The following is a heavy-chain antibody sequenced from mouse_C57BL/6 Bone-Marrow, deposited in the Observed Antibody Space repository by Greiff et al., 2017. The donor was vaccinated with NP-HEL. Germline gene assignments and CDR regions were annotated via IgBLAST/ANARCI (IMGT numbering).Heavy chain of an antibody. CDR1: GYAFSSSW. CDR2: IYPGDGDT. J-gene: IGHJ2*01. D-gene: IGHD1-1*01. V-gene: IGHV1-82*01. CDR3: AREGHYYGSSDDY. Sequence: VQLQQSGPELVKPGASVKISCKASGYAFSSSWMNWVKQRPGKGLEWIGRIYPGDGDTNYNGKFKGKATLTADKSSSTAYLQLSSLASEDTEVYFCAREGHYYGSSDDYWGQGTTLTVSS.